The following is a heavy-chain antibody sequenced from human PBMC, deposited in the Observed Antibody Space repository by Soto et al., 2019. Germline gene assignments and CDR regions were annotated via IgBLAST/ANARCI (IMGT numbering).Heavy chain of an antibody. CDR1: GFTFISYA. V-gene: IGHV3-23*01. CDR2: ISGSSAGT. Sequence: RWSLRLSCASSGFTFISYAMSWVRHPAGKGLEWVSAISGSSAGTYYGDSVKGRFTISRDNSKNTLYLQMNSLRAEDTAVYYCAKGNYDSSGPVDYWGQGTLVTVSS. J-gene: IGHJ4*02. CDR3: AKGNYDSSGPVDY. D-gene: IGHD3-22*01.